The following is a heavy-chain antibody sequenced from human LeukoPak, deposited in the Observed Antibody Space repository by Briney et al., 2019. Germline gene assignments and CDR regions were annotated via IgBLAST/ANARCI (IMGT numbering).Heavy chain of an antibody. Sequence: GGSLRLSCAASGFTFSTYDMHWVRQVTGKGLEWVSAIGAGEDTYYLGSVKGRFTISRENAKNVSYLQMSSLRVEDTAVYYCVREIRETVITRHYYYGIDVWGQGTTVTVSS. V-gene: IGHV3-13*04. CDR3: VREIRETVITRHYYYGIDV. CDR1: GFTFSTYD. D-gene: IGHD1-7*01. J-gene: IGHJ6*02. CDR2: IGAGEDT.